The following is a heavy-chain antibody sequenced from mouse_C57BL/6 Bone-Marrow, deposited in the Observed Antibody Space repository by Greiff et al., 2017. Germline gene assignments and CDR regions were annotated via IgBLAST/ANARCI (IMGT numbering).Heavy chain of an antibody. J-gene: IGHJ4*01. CDR2: IYPRSGNT. Sequence: VQLQQSGAELARPGASVKLSCKASGYTFTSYCISWVKQRPGQGLEWIGEIYPRSGNTYYNEKFKGKDTLTADKSSSTAYMELRSLTSEDSAVXYCARRDYYGSDYYAMDYWDQGTSVTVSS. D-gene: IGHD2-1*01. V-gene: IGHV1-81*01. CDR1: GYTFTSYC. CDR3: ARRDYYGSDYYAMDY.